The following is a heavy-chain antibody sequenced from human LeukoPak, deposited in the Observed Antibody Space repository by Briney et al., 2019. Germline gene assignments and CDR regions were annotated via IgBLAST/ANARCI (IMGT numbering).Heavy chain of an antibody. D-gene: IGHD3-22*01. V-gene: IGHV1-2*07. CDR2: INPNSGGT. CDR1: GYTFTGYY. Sequence: GASVKVSCKASGYTFTGYYMHWVRQAPGQGLEWMGWINPNSGGTNYDHKFQGRVTMTRDTSISTAYMELSRLRSDDTAVYYCARDRHNYYDSSGYSGWFDPWGQGTLVTVSS. CDR3: ARDRHNYYDSSGYSGWFDP. J-gene: IGHJ5*02.